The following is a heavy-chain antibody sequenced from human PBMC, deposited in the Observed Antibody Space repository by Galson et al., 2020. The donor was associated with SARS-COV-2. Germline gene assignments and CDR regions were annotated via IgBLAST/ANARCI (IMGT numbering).Heavy chain of an antibody. CDR3: AKDFDYDWFDP. D-gene: IGHD4-17*01. CDR2: ISYDGSNK. Sequence: GGSLRLSCAASGFTFSSYGMHWVRQAPGKGLEWVAVISYDGSNKYYADSVKGRFTISRDNSKNTLYLQMNSLRAEDTAVYYCAKDFDYDWFDPWGQGTLVTVSS. J-gene: IGHJ5*02. V-gene: IGHV3-30*18. CDR1: GFTFSSYG.